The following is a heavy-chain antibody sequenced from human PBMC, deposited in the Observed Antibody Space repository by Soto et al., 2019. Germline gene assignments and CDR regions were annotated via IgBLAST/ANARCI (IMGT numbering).Heavy chain of an antibody. CDR3: AHRPRGYAYYFDY. Sequence: QITLKESGPTLVKPTQTLTLTCTFSGFSLRTRGVAVGWFRQPPGKALEWLALIYWDEDKWYSPSLKSRLTIADDTSKNQVVLTMTNVDPVDTATYYCAHRPRGYAYYFDYWGQGILDTVSS. D-gene: IGHD5-12*01. CDR2: IYWDEDK. CDR1: GFSLRTRGVA. J-gene: IGHJ4*02. V-gene: IGHV2-5*02.